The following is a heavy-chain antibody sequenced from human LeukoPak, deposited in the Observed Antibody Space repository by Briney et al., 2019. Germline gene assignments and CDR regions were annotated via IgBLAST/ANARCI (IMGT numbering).Heavy chain of an antibody. CDR1: GFTFSSYS. V-gene: IGHV3-21*01. Sequence: GSLRLSCAASGFTFSSYSMNWVRQAPGKGLEWVSSISSSSSYIYYADSVKGRFTISRDNAKNSLYLQMNSLRAEDTAVYYCARAPRGIVGASNAFDIWGQGTMVTVSS. J-gene: IGHJ3*02. D-gene: IGHD1-26*01. CDR2: ISSSSSYI. CDR3: ARAPRGIVGASNAFDI.